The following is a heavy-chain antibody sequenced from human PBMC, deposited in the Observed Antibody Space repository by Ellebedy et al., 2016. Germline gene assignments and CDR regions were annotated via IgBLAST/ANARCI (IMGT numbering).Heavy chain of an antibody. CDR2: SSSSGTYT. Sequence: GESLKISCAAPGFTFSDYYMSWIRQAPGKGLEWVSYSSSSGTYTNYADSVKGRFTISRDNAKNSLYLQMNRLRAEDTAVYYCARGRVRGPFDVWGRGTLVTVSS. CDR1: GFTFSDYY. D-gene: IGHD4/OR15-4a*01. CDR3: ARGRVRGPFDV. J-gene: IGHJ2*01. V-gene: IGHV3-11*06.